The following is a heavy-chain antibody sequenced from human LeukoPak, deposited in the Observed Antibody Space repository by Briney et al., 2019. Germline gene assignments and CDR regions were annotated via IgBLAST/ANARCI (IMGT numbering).Heavy chain of an antibody. CDR3: ARAYYYDSGFQH. J-gene: IGHJ1*01. CDR2: ISYDGIKK. Sequence: PGGSLRLSCGASGFSFNMHAMHWVRQAPGKGLEWVAVISYDGIKKYFADSVKGRFTISRDNSKNTLYLQMNSLRAEDTAVYYCARAYYYDSGFQHWGQGTLVTVSS. CDR1: GFSFNMHA. D-gene: IGHD3-22*01. V-gene: IGHV3-30*03.